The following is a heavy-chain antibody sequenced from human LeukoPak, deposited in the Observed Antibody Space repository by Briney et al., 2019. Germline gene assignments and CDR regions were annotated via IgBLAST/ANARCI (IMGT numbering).Heavy chain of an antibody. Sequence: PGRSLRLSCAASGFTFSSYGMHWVRQAPGKGLEWVAVISYDGSDKYYADSVKGRFTISRDNSKSTLYLQMNSLRAEDTAVCYCAKGIRYCSSTSCYYVHYYYGMDVWGQGTTVTVSS. D-gene: IGHD2-2*01. J-gene: IGHJ6*02. CDR1: GFTFSSYG. CDR3: AKGIRYCSSTSCYYVHYYYGMDV. CDR2: ISYDGSDK. V-gene: IGHV3-30*18.